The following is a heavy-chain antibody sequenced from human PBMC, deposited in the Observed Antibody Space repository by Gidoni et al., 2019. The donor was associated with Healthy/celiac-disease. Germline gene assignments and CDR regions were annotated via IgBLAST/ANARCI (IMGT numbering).Heavy chain of an antibody. V-gene: IGHV3-30*18. J-gene: IGHJ3*02. CDR2: ISYDGSNK. CDR3: AKVQKGATKGVGAFDI. D-gene: IGHD1-26*01. Sequence: QVQLVESGGGVVQPGRSLRLSCAASGFPFSSYGMHWVRQAPGKGLEWLAVISYDGSNKYYADSVKGRFTISRDNSKNTLYLQMNSLRAEDTAVYYCAKVQKGATKGVGAFDIWGQGTMVTVSS. CDR1: GFPFSSYG.